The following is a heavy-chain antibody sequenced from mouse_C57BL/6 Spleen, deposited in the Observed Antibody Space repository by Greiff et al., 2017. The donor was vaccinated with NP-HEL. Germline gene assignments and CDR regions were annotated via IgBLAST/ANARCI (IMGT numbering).Heavy chain of an antibody. D-gene: IGHD1-1*01. CDR1: GYTFTSYW. V-gene: IGHV1-64*01. Sequence: VQLQQPGAELVKPGASVKLSCKASGYTFTSYWMHWVKQRPGQGLEWIGVIHPKSGSTNYNEKFKSKATLTVDKSSSTAYMQLSSLTSEDSADYCCTRSGHYYGSSFYFDYWGKGTTLTVSS. CDR2: IHPKSGST. CDR3: TRSGHYYGSSFYFDY. J-gene: IGHJ2*01.